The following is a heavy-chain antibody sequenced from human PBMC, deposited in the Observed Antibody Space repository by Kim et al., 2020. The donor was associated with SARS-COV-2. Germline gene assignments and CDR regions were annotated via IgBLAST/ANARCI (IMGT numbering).Heavy chain of an antibody. V-gene: IGHV4-31*03. D-gene: IGHD3-3*01. J-gene: IGHJ5*02. Sequence: SETLSLTCTVSGISISRGGYYWSWIRHHPGKGLEWIGFTSYSGTTYYNPSLKGRLTFSVDTSKNHFSLKLSSVTAADTAVYYCAGVYPLQPGYSCSGESCGGCFDLWGQGTLVPVSS. CDR3: AGVYPLQPGYSCSGESCGGCFDL. CDR2: TSYSGTT. CDR1: GISISRGGYY.